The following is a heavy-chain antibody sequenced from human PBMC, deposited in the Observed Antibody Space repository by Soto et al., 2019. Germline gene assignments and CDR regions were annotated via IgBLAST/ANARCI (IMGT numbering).Heavy chain of an antibody. D-gene: IGHD2-15*01. J-gene: IGHJ6*03. CDR2: INSDGSVS. Sequence: EVQLVESGGGLVQPGGSLRLSCAASGFTFSNYWMYWVRQAPGKGLEWVSRINSDGSVSSHADSVKGRLTISRDNVKNTLYLHMDSLRAADTAVYYCARGDCVGGTCYSLAGSFYYYMDVWGKGTTVTVFS. CDR3: ARGDCVGGTCYSLAGSFYYYMDV. CDR1: GFTFSNYW. V-gene: IGHV3-74*02.